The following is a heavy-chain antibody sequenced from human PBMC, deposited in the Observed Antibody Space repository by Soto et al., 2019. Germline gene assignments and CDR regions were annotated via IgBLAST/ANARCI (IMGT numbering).Heavy chain of an antibody. J-gene: IGHJ4*02. D-gene: IGHD3-22*01. V-gene: IGHV4-30-2*01. Sequence: QLQLQESGSGLVKPSQTLSLTCVVSGDSISSGGYSWNWIRQPPGKGLEWIGHTYQSGGTLYHPSLDSRVTISVDKSKNQFSLRLTSVTAADTAVYYCARDSLSGYYFDYWGQGTLVTVSS. CDR3: ARDSLSGYYFDY. CDR2: TYQSGGT. CDR1: GDSISSGGYS.